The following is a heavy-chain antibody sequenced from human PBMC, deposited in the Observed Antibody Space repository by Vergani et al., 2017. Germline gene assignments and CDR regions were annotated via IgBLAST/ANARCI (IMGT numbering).Heavy chain of an antibody. J-gene: IGHJ5*01. CDR3: VRTEYCTGIACYTRFDS. V-gene: IGHV3-74*01. CDR2: IDDYGNRA. D-gene: IGHD2-8*02. CDR1: GYSFNTCW. Sequence: EVQLVESGGGSVQSGGSPRLYCVSFGYSFNTCWMHWVRQVPGKGLMWVARIDDYGNRASYGYFEPGRFTISRENAKNPVFLQMITLRADDAGVYYCVRTEYCTGIACYTRFDSWGQGALVTVSS.